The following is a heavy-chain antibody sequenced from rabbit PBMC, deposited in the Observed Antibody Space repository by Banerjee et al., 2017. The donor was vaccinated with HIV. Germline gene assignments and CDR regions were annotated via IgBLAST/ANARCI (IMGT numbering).Heavy chain of an antibody. Sequence: QEQLVESGGDLVKPGASLTLTCIASGFDFSSYWMTWVRQAPGKGLEWIGTIYTGSSSRTYYANWAKGRFTISKTSSTTVALQMTSLTAADTATYFCARWAAGGGDGSSTLWGQGTLVTVS. CDR2: IYTGSSSRT. J-gene: IGHJ3*01. D-gene: IGHD2-1*01. CDR1: GFDFSSYW. CDR3: ARWAAGGGDGSSTL. V-gene: IGHV1S45*01.